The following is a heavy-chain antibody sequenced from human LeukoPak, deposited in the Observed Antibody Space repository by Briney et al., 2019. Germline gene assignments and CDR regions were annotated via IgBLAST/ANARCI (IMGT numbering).Heavy chain of an antibody. CDR2: ISSSSSTI. V-gene: IGHV3-48*01. Sequence: PGGSLRLSCAASGFTFSSYSMNWVRQAPGKGLEWVSYISSSSSTIYYADSVKGRFTISRDNAKNSLYLQMNSLRAEDTAVYYCARSRIPPIEWELDYYFDYWGQGTLVTVSS. J-gene: IGHJ4*02. D-gene: IGHD1-26*01. CDR1: GFTFSSYS. CDR3: ARSRIPPIEWELDYYFDY.